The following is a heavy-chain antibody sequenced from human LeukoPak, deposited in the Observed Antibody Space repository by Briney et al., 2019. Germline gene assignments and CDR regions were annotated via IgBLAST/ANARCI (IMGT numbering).Heavy chain of an antibody. D-gene: IGHD6-19*01. V-gene: IGHV4-4*02. CDR2: IYRSGST. J-gene: IGHJ6*02. Sequence: SETLSLTCAVSGGSISSSNWWSWVRQPPGKGLEWIGEIYRSGSTNYNPSLKSRVTISVDKSKNQFSLKLSSVTAADTAVYYCARDQVDSSGWHGGYYYYYGMDVWGQGTTVTVSS. CDR1: GGSISSSNW. CDR3: ARDQVDSSGWHGGYYYYYGMDV.